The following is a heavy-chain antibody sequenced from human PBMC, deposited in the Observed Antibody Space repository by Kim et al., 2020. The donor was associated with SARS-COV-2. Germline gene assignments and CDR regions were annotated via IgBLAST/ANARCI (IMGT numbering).Heavy chain of an antibody. CDR3: AREGDLRAYVDQ. J-gene: IGHJ4*02. V-gene: IGHV4-4*07. D-gene: IGHD3-16*01. Sequence: NYNPSLKSRVTMSVATSKNLFSLKVNSVTAADTSVYYCAREGDLRAYVDQWGQGTLVTVSS.